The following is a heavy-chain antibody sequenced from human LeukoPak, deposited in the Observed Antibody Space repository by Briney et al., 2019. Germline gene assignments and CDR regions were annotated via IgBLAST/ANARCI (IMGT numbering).Heavy chain of an antibody. CDR1: GYTFTGYY. Sequence: ASVKVSCKASGYTFTGYYMHWVRQAPGQGLEWMVWINPNSGGTNYAQKFQGRVTMTRDTSISTAYMELSRLRSDDTAVYYCASTIVPAAMEAEYWGQGTLVTVSS. V-gene: IGHV1-2*02. CDR2: INPNSGGT. J-gene: IGHJ4*02. CDR3: ASTIVPAAMEAEY. D-gene: IGHD2-2*01.